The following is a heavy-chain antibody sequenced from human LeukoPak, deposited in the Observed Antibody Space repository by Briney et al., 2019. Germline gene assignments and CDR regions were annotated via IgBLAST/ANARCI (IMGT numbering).Heavy chain of an antibody. CDR2: ISSSSSYI. D-gene: IGHD3-10*01. J-gene: IGHJ3*02. V-gene: IGHV3-21*01. CDR3: ARARRADLRFGESFRHTKAVRALDI. Sequence: GGSLRLSCAASGFTFSSYTMNWVRQAPGKGLEWVSSISSSSSYIYYADSVKGRFTISRDNAKKSLSLQMNSLRAEDTAVYYCARARRADLRFGESFRHTKAVRALDIWGQGTMVTVSS. CDR1: GFTFSSYT.